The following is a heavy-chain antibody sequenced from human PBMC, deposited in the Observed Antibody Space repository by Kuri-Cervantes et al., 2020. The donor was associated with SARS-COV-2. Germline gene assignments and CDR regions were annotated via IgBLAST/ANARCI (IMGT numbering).Heavy chain of an antibody. J-gene: IGHJ3*02. D-gene: IGHD2-21*01. CDR3: ARDSPSPKLCGGTCYSGDGFDI. CDR2: FIPIPGVS. Sequence: SVKVSCKTSGATFTSLCIVWVRQAPGQGLEWMGAFIPIPGVSSTAQKFRDRVTITADESTATVYMEMRSLRSEDTAIYYCARDSPSPKLCGGTCYSGDGFDIWGQGTMVTVSS. CDR1: GATFTSLC. V-gene: IGHV1-69*10.